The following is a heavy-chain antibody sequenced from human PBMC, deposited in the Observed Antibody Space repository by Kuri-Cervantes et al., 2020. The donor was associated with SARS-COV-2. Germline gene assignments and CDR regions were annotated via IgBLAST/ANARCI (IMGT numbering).Heavy chain of an antibody. J-gene: IGHJ5*02. Sequence: SETLSLTCTVSGGSISSSSYYWGWIRQPPGKGLEWIRSIYYSGSTYYNPSLKSRVTISVDTSKNQFSLKLSSVTAADTAVYYSARALSDLSNVLLWFGEKLRFDPWGQGTLVTVSS. D-gene: IGHD3-10*01. V-gene: IGHV4-39*07. CDR1: GGSISSSSYY. CDR3: ARALSDLSNVLLWFGEKLRFDP. CDR2: IYYSGST.